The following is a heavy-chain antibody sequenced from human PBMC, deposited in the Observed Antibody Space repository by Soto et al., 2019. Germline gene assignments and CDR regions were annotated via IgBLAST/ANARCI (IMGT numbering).Heavy chain of an antibody. Sequence: PGGSLRLSCAASGFTFGDYYMSWIRQAPGKGLEWVSYISSSGSSTYYVDSVRGRFTISRDNAKNSLYLQMDSLGAEDTAVYYCVRAPREDTGYEYYFDYWGQGTLVTVSS. J-gene: IGHJ4*02. D-gene: IGHD5-12*01. CDR2: ISSSGSST. CDR1: GFTFGDYY. V-gene: IGHV3-11*04. CDR3: VRAPREDTGYEYYFDY.